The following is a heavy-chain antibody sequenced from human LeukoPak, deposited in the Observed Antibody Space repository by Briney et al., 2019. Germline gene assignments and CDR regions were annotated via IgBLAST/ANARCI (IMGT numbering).Heavy chain of an antibody. CDR2: IRYDGSNE. V-gene: IGHV3-30*02. CDR1: GFTFSSYG. CDR3: AKPSQRDSFDY. D-gene: IGHD6-25*01. J-gene: IGHJ4*02. Sequence: GGSLRLSCAASGFTFSSYGMHWVRQAPGKGLEWVSFIRYDGSNEYYADSVRGRFTISRDNSKNTLYLQMNSLRAEDTAVYYCAKPSQRDSFDYWGQGTLVTVSS.